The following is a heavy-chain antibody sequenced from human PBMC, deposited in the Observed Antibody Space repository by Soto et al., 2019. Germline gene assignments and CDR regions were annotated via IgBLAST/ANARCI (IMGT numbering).Heavy chain of an antibody. V-gene: IGHV4-59*08. CDR1: GGSISSYY. J-gene: IGHJ4*02. CDR3: ARLTSVFGVVIMAYFEY. CDR2: IYYSGST. Sequence: SETLSLTCTVSGGSISSYYWSWIRQPPGKGLEWIGYIYYSGSTNYNPSPKSRVTISVDTSKNQFSLKLSSVTAADTAVYYCARLTSVFGVVIMAYFEYWGQGTLVTVSS. D-gene: IGHD3-3*01.